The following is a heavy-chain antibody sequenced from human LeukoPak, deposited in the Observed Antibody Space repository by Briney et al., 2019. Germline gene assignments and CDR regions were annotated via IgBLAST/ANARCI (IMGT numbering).Heavy chain of an antibody. D-gene: IGHD3-10*02. CDR2: ISNGGGTI. V-gene: IGHV3-48*03. Sequence: GGSLRLSCVTSGFXFTSYDFNWVRQAPGKGLEWVSYISNGGGTIYYADSVKGRFTISRDNAKNSVFLQMNTLRAEDTAVYYCARDSYMFGSDYWGQGTLVTVSS. CDR3: ARDSYMFGSDY. CDR1: GFXFTSYD. J-gene: IGHJ4*02.